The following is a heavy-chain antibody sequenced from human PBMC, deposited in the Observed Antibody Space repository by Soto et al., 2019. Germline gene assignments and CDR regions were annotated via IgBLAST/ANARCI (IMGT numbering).Heavy chain of an antibody. CDR2: ISGSGATT. V-gene: IGHV3-23*01. Sequence: GGSLRLSCAASGFTFSNYAMSWVRQAPGKGLEWVSTISGSGATTYYAASVKGRFTISRDNSKNTLYLQMNSLGAEDTAVYYCAKRDALGYFDYWGQGTLVTVSS. CDR3: AKRDALGYFDY. CDR1: GFTFSNYA. J-gene: IGHJ4*02.